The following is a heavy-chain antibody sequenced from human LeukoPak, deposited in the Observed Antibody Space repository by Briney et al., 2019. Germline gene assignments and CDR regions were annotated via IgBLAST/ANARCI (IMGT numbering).Heavy chain of an antibody. J-gene: IGHJ4*02. V-gene: IGHV1-18*01. CDR3: ARVLKLTFDY. CDR2: ISAYNGNT. D-gene: IGHD4/OR15-4a*01. CDR1: GGTFSSYA. Sequence: ASVKVSCKASGGTFSSYAISWVRQAPGQGLEWMGWISAYNGNTNYAQKLQGRVTMTTDTSTSTAYMELRSLRSDDTAVYYCARVLKLTFDYWGQGTLVTVSS.